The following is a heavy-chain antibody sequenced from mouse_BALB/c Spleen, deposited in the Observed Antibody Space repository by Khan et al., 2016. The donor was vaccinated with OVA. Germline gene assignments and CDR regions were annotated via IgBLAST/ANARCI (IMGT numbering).Heavy chain of an antibody. Sequence: QVQLQQPGAELVKPGASMKLSCKASGYTFTTYWMHWVKQRPGQGLEWIGEINPSNGRTNYNEKFKRKATLLVDNSSSTAYMQLSSLTSEDSAVYYCARPPMITTEFAYWGQGTLVTGSA. V-gene: IGHV1S81*02. CDR1: GYTFTTYW. CDR2: INPSNGRT. J-gene: IGHJ3*01. D-gene: IGHD2-4*01. CDR3: ARPPMITTEFAY.